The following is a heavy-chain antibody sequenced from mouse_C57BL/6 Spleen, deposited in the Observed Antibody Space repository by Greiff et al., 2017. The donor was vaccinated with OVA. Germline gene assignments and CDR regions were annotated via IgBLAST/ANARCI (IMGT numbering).Heavy chain of an antibody. Sequence: VQLQQSGSELRSPGSSVKLSCKDFDSEVFPIAYMSWVRQTPGHGFEWIGGILQSIGRSIYGEKFEDKATLDADTLSNTAYLELNSLTSEDSAIYYCARGGRSSAWFAYWGQGTLVTVSA. J-gene: IGHJ3*01. V-gene: IGHV15-2*01. CDR2: ILQSIGRS. CDR1: DSEVFPIAY. D-gene: IGHD1-1*02. CDR3: ARGGRSSAWFAY.